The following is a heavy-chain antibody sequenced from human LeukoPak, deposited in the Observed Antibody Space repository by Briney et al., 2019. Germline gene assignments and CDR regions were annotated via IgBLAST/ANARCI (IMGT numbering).Heavy chain of an antibody. D-gene: IGHD3-3*01. CDR2: IYPGDSDT. Sequence: GESLKISCKGSGYSFTGYWIGWVRQMPGKGLEWMGIIYPGDSDTRYSPSFQGQVTISADKSISPAYLQWSSLKASDTAMYYCARRVSTLDYDFWSGSMDVWGKGTTVTVSS. V-gene: IGHV5-51*01. CDR1: GYSFTGYW. J-gene: IGHJ6*03. CDR3: ARRVSTLDYDFWSGSMDV.